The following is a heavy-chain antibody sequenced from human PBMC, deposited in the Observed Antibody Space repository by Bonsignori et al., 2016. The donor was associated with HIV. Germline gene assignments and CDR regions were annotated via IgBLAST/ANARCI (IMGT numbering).Heavy chain of an antibody. CDR3: ARDRAADSSWYAEYFQH. V-gene: IGHV1-2*02. CDR2: INPNSGGT. J-gene: IGHJ1*01. Sequence: VRQMPGKGLEWMGWINPNSGGTNYAQKFQGRVTMTRDTSISTAYMELSRLRSDDTAVYYCARDRAADSSWYAEYFQHWGQGTLVTVSS. D-gene: IGHD6-13*01.